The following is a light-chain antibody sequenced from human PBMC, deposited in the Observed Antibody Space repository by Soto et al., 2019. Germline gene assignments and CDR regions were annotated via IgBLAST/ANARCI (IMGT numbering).Light chain of an antibody. J-gene: IGKJ2*01. CDR1: QSVGSN. V-gene: IGKV3D-15*01. CDR3: QQYIDWPET. Sequence: EIVITQSPATLSVSPGERATLSCRASQSVGSNLAWYQQKPGQAPSLLISGASTRATGIPARFSGSGSGTEFTLTISSLQSEDFAVYYCQQYIDWPETFGQGTKVEIK. CDR2: GAS.